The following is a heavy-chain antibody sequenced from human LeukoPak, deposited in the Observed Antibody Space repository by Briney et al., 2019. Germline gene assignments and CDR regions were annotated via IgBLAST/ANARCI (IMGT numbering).Heavy chain of an antibody. CDR3: ARTPWGYYYDSSGSELRVY. CDR2: ISGSGGST. Sequence: PGGSLRLSCAASGFTFSSYAMSRVRQAPGKGLEGVSAISGSGGSTYYADSVKGRFTISRDNSKNTLYLQMNSLRAEDTAVYYCARTPWGYYYDSSGSELRVYWGQGTLVTVSS. D-gene: IGHD3-22*01. CDR1: GFTFSSYA. J-gene: IGHJ4*02. V-gene: IGHV3-23*01.